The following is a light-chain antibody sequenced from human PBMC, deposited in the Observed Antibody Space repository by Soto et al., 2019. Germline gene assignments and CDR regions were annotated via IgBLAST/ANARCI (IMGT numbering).Light chain of an antibody. V-gene: IGKV3-20*01. CDR2: GAS. CDR1: QSVSSSY. CDR3: QQYGSSPPMT. Sequence: EIVLTQSPGTLSLSPGERATLSCGASQSVSSSYLAWYQQKPGQAPRLLIYGASSRATGIPDRFSGSGSGTDFTLTISRLEPEDFAVYYCQQYGSSPPMTFGQGTKVEIK. J-gene: IGKJ1*01.